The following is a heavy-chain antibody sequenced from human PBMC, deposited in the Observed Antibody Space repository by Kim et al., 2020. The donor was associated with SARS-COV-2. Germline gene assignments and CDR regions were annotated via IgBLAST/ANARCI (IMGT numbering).Heavy chain of an antibody. D-gene: IGHD6-19*01. V-gene: IGHV3-66*01. Sequence: GGSLRLSCAASGFTVSSNYMSWVRRAPGKGLEWVSVIYSGGSTYYADSVKGRFTISRDNSKNTLYLQMNSLRAEDTAVYYCARAGGWLDFVYWGQGTLVTVSS. CDR3: ARAGGWLDFVY. J-gene: IGHJ4*02. CDR2: IYSGGST. CDR1: GFTVSSNY.